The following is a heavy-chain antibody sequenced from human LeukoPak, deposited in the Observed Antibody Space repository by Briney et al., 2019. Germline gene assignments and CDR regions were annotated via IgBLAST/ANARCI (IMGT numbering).Heavy chain of an antibody. Sequence: NAGGSLRLSCAASAFTFSTYNMNWVRQAPGKGLEWVSSITSSSSYTFYADSVKGRFTISRDNSKNTLYLQMNSLRAEDTAVYYCARDLMGIAYRGAFYYWGQGTLVTVSS. CDR2: ITSSSSYT. CDR3: ARDLMGIAYRGAFYY. CDR1: AFTFSTYN. V-gene: IGHV3-21*04. D-gene: IGHD6-13*01. J-gene: IGHJ4*02.